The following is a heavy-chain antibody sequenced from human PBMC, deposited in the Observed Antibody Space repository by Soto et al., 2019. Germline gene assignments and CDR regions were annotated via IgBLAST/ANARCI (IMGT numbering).Heavy chain of an antibody. Sequence: QVQLQESGPGLLKPSETLSLPCTVSGGSISSYFYIWVRQPPGKGLEWIGSVYYTGTTDYNPSLKSRVTISVDTSKTQFSLTLRSVTAAGTAVYYCARDLAAVPRAVDYWGRGTLVTVSS. J-gene: IGHJ4*02. CDR3: ARDLAAVPRAVDY. CDR2: VYYTGTT. D-gene: IGHD6-13*01. V-gene: IGHV4-59*01. CDR1: GGSISSYF.